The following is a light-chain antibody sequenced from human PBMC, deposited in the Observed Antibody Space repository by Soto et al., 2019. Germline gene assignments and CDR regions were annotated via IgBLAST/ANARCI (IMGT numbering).Light chain of an antibody. Sequence: EIVMTQSPATLSVSPGERATLSCRASQSVSGYLAWYQHKPGQAPRLLIYGASTRATGIPARFSGSGSGTEFTLTISSLQSEDFAVYYWQQYNDWPLVTFGGGTKVEIK. CDR1: QSVSGY. V-gene: IGKV3-15*01. CDR3: QQYNDWPLVT. CDR2: GAS. J-gene: IGKJ4*01.